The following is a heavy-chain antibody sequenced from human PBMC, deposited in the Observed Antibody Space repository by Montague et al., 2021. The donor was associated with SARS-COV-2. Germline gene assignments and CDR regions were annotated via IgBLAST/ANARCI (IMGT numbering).Heavy chain of an antibody. V-gene: IGHV4-61*02. D-gene: IGHD5-12*01. J-gene: IGHJ6*02. Sequence: SQTLSLTCTLSGGSISSGSYYWSWIRQPAGKGLEWIGRIYTSGSTNYNPSLKSRVTISVDTSKNQFSLKLSSVTAADTAVYYCARDRPPVATSFYYYYYGMDVWGQGTTVTVSS. CDR1: GGSISSGSYY. CDR3: ARDRPPVATSFYYYYYGMDV. CDR2: IYTSGST.